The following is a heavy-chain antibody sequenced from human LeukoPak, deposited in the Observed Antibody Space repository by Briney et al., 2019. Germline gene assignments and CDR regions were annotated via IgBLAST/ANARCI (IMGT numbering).Heavy chain of an antibody. J-gene: IGHJ4*02. Sequence: SETLSLTCAVYGGSFSGYYWSWIRQPPGKGLEWIWEINHSGSANYNPSLKSRVTISVDTSKNQFSLKLSSVTAADTAVYYCARSLSPHPKGITIFGVVIRLPYYFDYWGQGTLVTVSS. D-gene: IGHD3-3*01. CDR1: GGSFSGYY. V-gene: IGHV4-34*01. CDR3: ARSLSPHPKGITIFGVVIRLPYYFDY. CDR2: INHSGSA.